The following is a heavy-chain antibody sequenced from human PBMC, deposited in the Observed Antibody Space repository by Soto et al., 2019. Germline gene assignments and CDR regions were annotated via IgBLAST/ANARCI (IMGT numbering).Heavy chain of an antibody. Sequence: QVQLVESGGGVVQPGRSLRLSCAASGFTFSYYGMHWVRQAPGKGLEWVAVISYDGRSKYFADSVKGRFTISRDNSKNTLYLQMNSLRPEDTAVYYCAKETFRKSSSSDDTWGQGTLVTVSS. CDR1: GFTFSYYG. CDR3: AKETFRKSSSSDDT. CDR2: ISYDGRSK. D-gene: IGHD2-2*01. V-gene: IGHV3-30*18. J-gene: IGHJ4*02.